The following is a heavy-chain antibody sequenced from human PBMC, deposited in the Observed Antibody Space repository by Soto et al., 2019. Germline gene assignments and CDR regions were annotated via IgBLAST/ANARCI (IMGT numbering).Heavy chain of an antibody. D-gene: IGHD4-17*01. Sequence: EAHLVGSGGGLVQPGGSLRLSCAASGFAVSANYLSWVRQAPGKGLEWVSLIYSGGDTDYADSVRGRFTISRDNSKNTLYLQMNSLKAEDMAVYYCATRMTTAPYWGQGALVNVSS. CDR2: IYSGGDT. V-gene: IGHV3-66*01. CDR1: GFAVSANY. CDR3: ATRMTTAPY. J-gene: IGHJ4*02.